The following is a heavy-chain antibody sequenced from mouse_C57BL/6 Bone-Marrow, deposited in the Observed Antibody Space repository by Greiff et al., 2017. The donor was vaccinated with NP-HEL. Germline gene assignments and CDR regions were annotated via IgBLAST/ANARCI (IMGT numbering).Heavy chain of an antibody. V-gene: IGHV7-3*01. Sequence: EVKVVESGGGLVQPGGSLSLSCAASGFTFTDYYMSWVRQPPGKALEWLGFIRNKANGYTTEYSASVKGRFTISRDNSQSILYLQMNALRAEDSATYYCARYYYYGSSPYYYAMDYWGQGTSVTVSS. CDR3: ARYYYYGSSPYYYAMDY. CDR2: IRNKANGYTT. CDR1: GFTFTDYY. J-gene: IGHJ4*01. D-gene: IGHD1-1*01.